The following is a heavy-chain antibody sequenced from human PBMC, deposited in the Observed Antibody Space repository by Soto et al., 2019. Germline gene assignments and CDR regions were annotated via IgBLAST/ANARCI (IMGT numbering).Heavy chain of an antibody. Sequence: SETLSLTCTVSGGSISSGGYYWSWIRQHPGKGLEWIGYIYYSGSTYYNPSLKSRVTISVDTSKNQFSLKLSSVTAADTAVYYCVRDNGGAHCSSTSCYYYYGMDVWGQGTTVTVSS. CDR3: VRDNGGAHCSSTSCYYYYGMDV. D-gene: IGHD2-2*01. CDR1: GGSISSGGYY. J-gene: IGHJ6*02. CDR2: IYYSGST. V-gene: IGHV4-31*03.